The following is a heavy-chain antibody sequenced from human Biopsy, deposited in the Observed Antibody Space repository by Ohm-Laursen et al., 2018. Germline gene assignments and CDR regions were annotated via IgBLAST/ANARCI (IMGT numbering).Heavy chain of an antibody. Sequence: RSLRLSCAASGFTFSSYGMHWVRQAPGKGLEWVAAIWYDGSNKNYADSVKGRFTISRDNSKNTLYLQMNGLRGEDTAVYYCARDGIVGARFNAFDIWGQGTMVTVSS. CDR1: GFTFSSYG. CDR2: IWYDGSNK. D-gene: IGHD1-26*01. CDR3: ARDGIVGARFNAFDI. V-gene: IGHV3-33*01. J-gene: IGHJ3*02.